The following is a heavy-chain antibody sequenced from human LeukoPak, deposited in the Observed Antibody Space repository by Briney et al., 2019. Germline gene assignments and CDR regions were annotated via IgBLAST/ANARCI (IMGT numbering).Heavy chain of an antibody. V-gene: IGHV3-23*01. D-gene: IGHD6-19*01. CDR2: ISGSGGST. CDR3: AKDSLPFVSGWYY. J-gene: IGHJ4*02. CDR1: GFTFSSYA. Sequence: GGSLRLSCAASGFTFSSYAMSWVRQAPGKGPHWVSPISGSGGSTYYADSVKGRFTISRDNSKNTLYLQMNSLRAEDTAVYYCAKDSLPFVSGWYYWGQGTLVTVSS.